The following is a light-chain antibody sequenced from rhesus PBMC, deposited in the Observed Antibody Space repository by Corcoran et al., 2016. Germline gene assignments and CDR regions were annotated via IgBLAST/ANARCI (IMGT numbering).Light chain of an antibody. CDR2: GAS. J-gene: IGKJ2*01. V-gene: IGKV3-10*01. CDR3: YQHSSGYS. Sequence: QVILTQSPATLSLSPGERATLSCRASQSVSSYLAWYQQKPGQAPRLLINGASTRATGIPDRFSGGGSVTDFPIAISSLEPEDVGVYHCYQHSSGYSFGQGTKVEI. CDR1: QSVSSY.